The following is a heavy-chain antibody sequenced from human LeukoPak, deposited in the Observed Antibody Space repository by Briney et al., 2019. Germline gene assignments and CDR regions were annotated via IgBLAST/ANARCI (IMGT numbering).Heavy chain of an antibody. CDR1: GGSISSYY. Sequence: SETLSLTCTVSGGSISSYYWSWIRQPAGKGLEWIGRIYTSGSTNYNPSLKSRVTMSVDTSKNQFSLKLSSVTAADTAVYYCARDSITMVRGATKIDYYYYMDVWGQGTLVTVSS. D-gene: IGHD3-10*01. V-gene: IGHV4-4*07. CDR2: IYTSGST. CDR3: ARDSITMVRGATKIDYYYYMDV. J-gene: IGHJ6*03.